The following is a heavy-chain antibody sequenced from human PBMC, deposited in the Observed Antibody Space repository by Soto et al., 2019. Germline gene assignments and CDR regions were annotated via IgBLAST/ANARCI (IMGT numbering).Heavy chain of an antibody. CDR2: IIPIFGTA. V-gene: IGHV1-69*13. D-gene: IGHD6-6*01. CDR1: GGTFSSYA. J-gene: IGHJ5*02. CDR3: ARDPEYSSSSGGSYNWFDP. Sequence: SVKVSCKASGGTFSSYAISWVRQAPGQGLEWMGGIIPIFGTANYAQKFQGRVTITADESTSTAYMELSSLRSEDTAVYYCARDPEYSSSSGGSYNWFDPWGQGTLVTVS.